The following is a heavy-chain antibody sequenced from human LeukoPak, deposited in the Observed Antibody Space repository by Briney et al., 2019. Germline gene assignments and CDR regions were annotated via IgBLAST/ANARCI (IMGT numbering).Heavy chain of an antibody. CDR2: IYSGGST. V-gene: IGHV3-66*01. D-gene: IGHD6-13*01. CDR1: GFTVSINY. CDR3: ARDSSSWSDYFDY. Sequence: PGGSLRLSCAASGFTVSINYMSWVRQAPGKGLEWVSVIYSGGSTYYADSVKGRFTISRDNSKNTLYLQMNSLRAEDTAVYYCARDSSSWSDYFDYWGQGTLVTVSS. J-gene: IGHJ4*02.